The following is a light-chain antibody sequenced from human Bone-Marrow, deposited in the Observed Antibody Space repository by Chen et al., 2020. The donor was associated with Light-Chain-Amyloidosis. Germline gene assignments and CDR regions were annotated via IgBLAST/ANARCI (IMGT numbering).Light chain of an antibody. Sequence: SYVLTPPSSVSVAPGQTATIACGGNNIGSTCVHWYQQTPGQAPLLVVYDDSDRPSGIPERLSGSNSGNTATLTISRVEAGDEADYYCQVWDRSSDRPVFGGGTKLTVL. CDR3: QVWDRSSDRPV. J-gene: IGLJ3*02. CDR2: DDS. CDR1: NIGSTC. V-gene: IGLV3-21*02.